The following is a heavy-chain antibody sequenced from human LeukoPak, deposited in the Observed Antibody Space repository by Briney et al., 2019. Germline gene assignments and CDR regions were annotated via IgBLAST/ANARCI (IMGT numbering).Heavy chain of an antibody. D-gene: IGHD5-18*01. Sequence: SEPLSLTCTVSGGSISNSDYSWGWIRQPPGKGLECIGTIYYSGSTYYKSSLKSRVTISVDTSKNQFSLKLSSVTAADTAVYYCARVADGKGYPFDYWGQGTLVTVSS. CDR1: GGSISNSDYS. J-gene: IGHJ4*02. CDR2: IYYSGST. CDR3: ARVADGKGYPFDY. V-gene: IGHV4-39*07.